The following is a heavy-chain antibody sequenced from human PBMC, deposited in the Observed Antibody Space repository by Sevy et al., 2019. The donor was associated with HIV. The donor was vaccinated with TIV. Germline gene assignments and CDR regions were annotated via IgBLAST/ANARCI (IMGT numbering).Heavy chain of an antibody. Sequence: GGSLRLSCAASGFTFSGYAMSWVRQAPGKGLEWVSSISASGDTIKYADSVRGRFTLSRDNSKKTLYLQMNSLRSEDTALDYCAKGPGDLAWLLFDYWGRGTLVTVSS. CDR1: GFTFSGYA. CDR2: ISASGDTI. CDR3: AKGPGDLAWLLFDY. V-gene: IGHV3-23*01. J-gene: IGHJ4*02. D-gene: IGHD3-3*01.